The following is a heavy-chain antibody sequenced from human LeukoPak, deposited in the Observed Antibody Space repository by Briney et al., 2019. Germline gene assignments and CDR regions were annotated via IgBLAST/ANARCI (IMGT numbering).Heavy chain of an antibody. CDR2: IHNTGNT. D-gene: IGHD3-10*01. CDR3: TRDPNYGAFDI. CDR1: GGPIRSTHW. Sequence: PSETLSLTCDVSGGPIRSTHWWSWVRQPPGKGLEWIGEIHNTGNTNYNPSLQRRVTISVNKSKNQFSLRLTYVTAADTAVYYCTRDPNYGAFDIWGRGTKVTVSS. V-gene: IGHV4-4*02. J-gene: IGHJ3*02.